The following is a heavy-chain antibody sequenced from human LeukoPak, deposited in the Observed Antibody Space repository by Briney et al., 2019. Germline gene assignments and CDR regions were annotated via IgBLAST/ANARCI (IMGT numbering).Heavy chain of an antibody. V-gene: IGHV3-23*01. CDR2: ISGSGGST. CDR1: GFTSSSYA. D-gene: IGHD5-12*01. J-gene: IGHJ4*02. Sequence: PGGSLRLSCAASGFTSSSYAMSWVRQAPGKGLEWVSAISGSGGSTYYADSVKGRFTISRDNSKNTLYPQMNSLRAEDTAVYYCAKDDSYSGYVYWGQGTLVTVSS. CDR3: AKDDSYSGYVY.